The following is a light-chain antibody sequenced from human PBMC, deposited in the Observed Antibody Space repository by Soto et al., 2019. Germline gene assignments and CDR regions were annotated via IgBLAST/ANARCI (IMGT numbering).Light chain of an antibody. V-gene: IGKV4-1*01. Sequence: IVMTQSPDSLAVSLGERATINCKSSQSVLSSSNNENCLAWYQQKPGQPPKLLIYWTSTRESGVPDRFSGSGSGTDFTLTISSLQAEDVAIYYCQQYYSIPYTFGQGTNLEIK. CDR3: QQYYSIPYT. J-gene: IGKJ2*01. CDR1: QSVLSSSNNENC. CDR2: WTS.